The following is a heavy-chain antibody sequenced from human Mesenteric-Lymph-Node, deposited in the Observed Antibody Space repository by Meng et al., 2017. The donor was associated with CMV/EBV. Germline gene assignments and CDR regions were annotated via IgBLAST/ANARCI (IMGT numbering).Heavy chain of an antibody. Sequence: SSYGISWVRQAPGQGLEWMGMIIPIFGVTNYAQKFQGRLTITADKLTTTAYMELSSLRPADTAVYYCARQFPIRTFRTPYYYDSWGEGTLVTVSS. J-gene: IGHJ4*02. CDR3: ARQFPIRTFRTPYYYDS. D-gene: IGHD3/OR15-3a*01. V-gene: IGHV1-69*04. CDR1: SSYG. CDR2: IIPIFGVT.